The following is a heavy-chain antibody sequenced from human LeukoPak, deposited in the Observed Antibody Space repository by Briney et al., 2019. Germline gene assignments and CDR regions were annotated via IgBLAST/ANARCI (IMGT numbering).Heavy chain of an antibody. J-gene: IGHJ3*02. CDR3: ALASDYYDSTGYYLEI. V-gene: IGHV1-24*01. CDR1: GESITELG. D-gene: IGHD3-22*01. CDR2: LVPENYQT. Sequence: ASVKVSCKVSGESITELGMHWVRQSPGKGLEWMGGLVPENYQTICAQDFQGRVTMTEDTSTDTAYMELSSLRSEDTAIYYCALASDYYDSTGYYLEIWGQGTLVTVSA.